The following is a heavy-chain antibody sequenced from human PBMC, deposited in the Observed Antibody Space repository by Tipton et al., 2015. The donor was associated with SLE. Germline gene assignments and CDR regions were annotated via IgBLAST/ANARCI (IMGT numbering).Heavy chain of an antibody. Sequence: TLSLTCTVSAGSMNTYYWSWIRQPPGKGLEWIGFISYSGITNSGNTKYNPSLKSRVTISVDTSKNQFSLKLSSVTAADTAVYYCARALYDDFWTTYKDYYYYYMDVWGKGTTVTVSS. D-gene: IGHD3-3*01. CDR2: ISYSGIT. V-gene: IGHV4-59*01. CDR1: AGSMNTYY. J-gene: IGHJ6*03. CDR3: ARALYDDFWTTYKDYYYYYMDV.